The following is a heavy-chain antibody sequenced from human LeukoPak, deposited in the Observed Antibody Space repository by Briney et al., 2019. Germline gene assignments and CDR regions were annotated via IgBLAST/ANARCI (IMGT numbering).Heavy chain of an antibody. CDR1: GGSISSYY. V-gene: IGHV4-59*01. D-gene: IGHD5-24*01. CDR3: ARARWGWLQLTYYFDY. CDR2: IYYSGST. J-gene: IGHJ4*02. Sequence: PSETLSLTCTVSGGSISSYYWSWIRQPPGKGLEWIGYIYYSGSTNYNPSLKSRVTISVDTSKNQFSLKLSSVTAADTAVYYCARARWGWLQLTYYFDYWGQGTLVTVSS.